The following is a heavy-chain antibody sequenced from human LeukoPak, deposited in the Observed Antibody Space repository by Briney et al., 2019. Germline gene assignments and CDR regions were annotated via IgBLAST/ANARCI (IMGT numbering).Heavy chain of an antibody. V-gene: IGHV3-21*01. CDR3: ARTGQTTVTTAIPNY. Sequence: GGSLRLSCAASGFTFSSYSMNWVRQAPGKGLEWVSSISSSSSYIYYADSVKGRFTISRDNAKNSLYLQMNSLRAEDTAVYYCARTGQTTVTTAIPNYWGQGTLVTVSS. CDR1: GFTFSSYS. J-gene: IGHJ4*02. D-gene: IGHD4-17*01. CDR2: ISSSSSYI.